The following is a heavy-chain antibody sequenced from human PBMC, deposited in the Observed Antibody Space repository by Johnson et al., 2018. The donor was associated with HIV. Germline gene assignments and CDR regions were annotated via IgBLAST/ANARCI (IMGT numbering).Heavy chain of an antibody. J-gene: IGHJ3*02. CDR3: ASGVVTLSFDI. Sequence: MLLVESGGGLVQPGGSMRLSCAASGFTVSRNYMSWVRQAPGKGLEWVSVVYSGGSTYYADSVKGRFTVSRDNSKNTLYLQMNSLRAEATAVYYCASGVVTLSFDIWGQGTMVTVSS. CDR1: GFTVSRNY. CDR2: VYSGGST. D-gene: IGHD3-3*01. V-gene: IGHV3-66*01.